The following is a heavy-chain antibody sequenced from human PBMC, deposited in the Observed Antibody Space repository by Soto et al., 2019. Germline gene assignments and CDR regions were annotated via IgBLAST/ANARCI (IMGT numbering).Heavy chain of an antibody. Sequence: SVKVSCKASGGTFSSYAISWVRQAPGQGLEWMGGIIPIFGTANYAQKFQGRVTITAEESTSTAYMELSSLRSEDTAVYYCAVPISVKTSHYYCYGMDVWGRGTTVTVSS. CDR1: GGTFSSYA. CDR3: AVPISVKTSHYYCYGMDV. J-gene: IGHJ6*02. CDR2: IIPIFGTA. V-gene: IGHV1-69*13.